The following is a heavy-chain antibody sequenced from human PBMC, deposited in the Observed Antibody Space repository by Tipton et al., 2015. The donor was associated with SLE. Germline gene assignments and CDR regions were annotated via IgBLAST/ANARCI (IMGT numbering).Heavy chain of an antibody. D-gene: IGHD1-1*01. Sequence: TLSLTCTVSGGSISSYYWSWIRQPPGKGLEWIGYIDYSGSTNYNPSLKSRVTISVDTSKNQFSLKLSSVTAAYTAVYYCARGASPPATAGTVGFDPWGQGSLVTVSP. CDR3: ARGASPPATAGTVGFDP. J-gene: IGHJ5*02. CDR1: GGSISSYY. V-gene: IGHV4-59*01. CDR2: IDYSGST.